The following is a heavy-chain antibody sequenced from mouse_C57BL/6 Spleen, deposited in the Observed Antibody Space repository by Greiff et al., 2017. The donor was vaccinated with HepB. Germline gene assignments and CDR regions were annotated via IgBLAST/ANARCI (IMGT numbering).Heavy chain of an antibody. CDR3: ARCMIYYDYDPYYFDY. J-gene: IGHJ2*01. CDR1: GYTFTSYW. CDR2: IHPNSGST. Sequence: QVQLQQPGAELVKPGASVKLSCKASGYTFTSYWMHWVKQRPGQGLEWIGMIHPNSGSTNYNEKFKSKATLTVDKSSSTAYMQLSSLTSEDSAVYYCARCMIYYDYDPYYFDYWGQGTTLTVSS. D-gene: IGHD2-4*01. V-gene: IGHV1-64*01.